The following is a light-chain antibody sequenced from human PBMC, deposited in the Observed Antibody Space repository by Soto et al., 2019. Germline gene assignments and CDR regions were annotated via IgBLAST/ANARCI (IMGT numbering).Light chain of an antibody. J-gene: IGKJ1*01. CDR2: RAS. Sequence: EIVMTQSPATLSVSPGESATLSCRASQSVNSNLAWYQQKPGQAPRLLIYRASTRATGIPARFSGSGYGTEFTLTISSLQSEDFAVYYCQQLHNWPPWTFGQGTKVDIK. CDR3: QQLHNWPPWT. CDR1: QSVNSN. V-gene: IGKV3-15*01.